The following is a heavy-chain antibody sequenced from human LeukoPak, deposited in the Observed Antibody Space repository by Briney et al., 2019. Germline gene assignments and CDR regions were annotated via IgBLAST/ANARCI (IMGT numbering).Heavy chain of an antibody. V-gene: IGHV3-33*06. J-gene: IGHJ6*02. CDR3: AKRGAVAGTLSYYAMDV. CDR2: IWYDGATQ. CDR1: GFTFSNYG. D-gene: IGHD6-19*01. Sequence: RGSLRLSCAASGFTFSNYGMHWVRQAPGKGLEWVAIIWYDGATQYYIDSVRGRFTISRDNSKNTLYLQMDSLRAEDRAVYYCAKRGAVAGTLSYYAMDVWAKGPRSPSP.